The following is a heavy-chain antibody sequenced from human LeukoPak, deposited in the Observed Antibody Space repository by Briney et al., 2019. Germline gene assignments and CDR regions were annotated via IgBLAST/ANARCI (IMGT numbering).Heavy chain of an antibody. D-gene: IGHD6-19*01. CDR1: GFTFSSYS. CDR2: IYYSGST. CDR3: ARGKSRRGTAVLKVPGIAVAGTGFDY. J-gene: IGHJ4*02. V-gene: IGHV4-39*07. Sequence: SGGSLRLSCAASGFTFSSYSMNWVRQPPGKGLEWIGSIYYSGSTYYNPSLKSRVTISVDTSKNQFSLKLSSVTAADTAVYYCARGKSRRGTAVLKVPGIAVAGTGFDYWGQGTLVTVSS.